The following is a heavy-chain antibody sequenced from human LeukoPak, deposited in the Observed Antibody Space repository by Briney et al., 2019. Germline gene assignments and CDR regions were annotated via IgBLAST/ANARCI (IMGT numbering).Heavy chain of an antibody. CDR1: GFTFDDYA. V-gene: IGHV3-43*02. CDR2: ISGDGGST. J-gene: IGHJ4*02. D-gene: IGHD4-23*01. CDR3: AKVYGGNSIIYFDY. Sequence: GGSLRLSCAASGFTFDDYAMHWVRQAPGKGLEWVSLISGDGGSTYYADSVKGRFTISRDNSKNSLYLQMNSLRTEDTALYYCAKVYGGNSIIYFDYWGQGTLVTVSS.